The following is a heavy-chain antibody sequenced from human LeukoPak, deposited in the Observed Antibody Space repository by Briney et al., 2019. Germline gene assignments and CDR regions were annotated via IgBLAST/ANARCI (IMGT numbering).Heavy chain of an antibody. CDR2: IRHDGSNK. Sequence: GGSLRLSCAASGFTFSSYGMHWVRQAPGKGLEWVAFIRHDGSNKYYADSVKGRFTISRDNSKNTLYLQMNSLRAEDTAVYYCARDSLYSSSYFDYWGQGTLVTVSS. CDR3: ARDSLYSSSYFDY. J-gene: IGHJ4*02. CDR1: GFTFSSYG. V-gene: IGHV3-30*02. D-gene: IGHD6-13*01.